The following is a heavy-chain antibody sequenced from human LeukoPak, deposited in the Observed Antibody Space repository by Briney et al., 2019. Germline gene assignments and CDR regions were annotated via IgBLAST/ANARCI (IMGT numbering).Heavy chain of an antibody. CDR3: ALVVHSSSWFFDY. CDR1: GFSLSTSGMC. V-gene: IGHV2-70*13. Sequence: SGPALVKPTQTLTLTCTFSGFSLSTSGMCVSWIRQPPGKALEWLALIDWDDDKYYSTSLKTRLTISKDTSKNQVVLTMPNMHPVDTVTYYWALVVHSSSWFFDYWGQGTLVTVSS. D-gene: IGHD6-13*01. CDR2: IDWDDDK. J-gene: IGHJ4*02.